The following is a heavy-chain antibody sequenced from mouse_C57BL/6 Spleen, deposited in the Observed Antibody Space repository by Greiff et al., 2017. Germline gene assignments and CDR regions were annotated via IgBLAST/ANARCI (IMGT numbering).Heavy chain of an antibody. Sequence: EVQLQESGPGLVKPSQSLSLTCSVTGYSITSGYYWNWIRQFPGNKLEWMGYISYDGSNNYNPSLKNRISITRDTSKNQFFLKLNSVTTEDTATYYCARAANWEGFAYWGQGTLVTVSA. CDR2: ISYDGSN. D-gene: IGHD4-1*01. J-gene: IGHJ3*01. V-gene: IGHV3-6*01. CDR3: ARAANWEGFAY. CDR1: GYSITSGYY.